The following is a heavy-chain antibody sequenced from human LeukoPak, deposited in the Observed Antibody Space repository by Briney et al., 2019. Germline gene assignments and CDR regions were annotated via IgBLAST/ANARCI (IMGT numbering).Heavy chain of an antibody. CDR3: ARDGHAYGRGSPHY. Sequence: GGSLRLSCAASGFIFSDYYMSWIGQAPGKGLEWVSYISSSGSTKYYADSVKGRFTISRDNAKNSYLQMNSLRAEDTAVYYCARDGHAYGRGSPHYWGQGTLVTVSS. CDR1: GFIFSDYY. V-gene: IGHV3-11*01. D-gene: IGHD3-10*01. J-gene: IGHJ4*02. CDR2: ISSSGSTK.